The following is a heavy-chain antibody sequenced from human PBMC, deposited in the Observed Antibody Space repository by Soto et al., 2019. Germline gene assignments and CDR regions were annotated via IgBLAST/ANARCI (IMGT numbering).Heavy chain of an antibody. CDR3: ARDQGDYYGSGSYWFDP. CDR1: GGTFSSYA. Sequence: VKVSCKASGGTFSSYAISWVRQAPGQGLEWMGGIIPIFGTANYAQKFQGRVTITADESTSTAYMELSSLRSEDTAVYYCARDQGDYYGSGSYWFDPWGQGTLVTVSS. J-gene: IGHJ5*02. D-gene: IGHD3-10*01. CDR2: IIPIFGTA. V-gene: IGHV1-69*01.